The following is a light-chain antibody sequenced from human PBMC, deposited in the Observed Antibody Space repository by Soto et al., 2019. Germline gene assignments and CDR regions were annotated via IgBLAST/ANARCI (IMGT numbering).Light chain of an antibody. CDR3: QQYGSSPRT. CDR2: GAS. CDR1: QSVSYSY. V-gene: IGKV3-20*01. Sequence: EIVLTQSPGTLSLSPGERATLSCRASQSVSYSYLAWYQQKPGQAPRLLIYGASSRATGIPAMFSGSGSGTDFTLTISRLEPEDFAVYYCQQYGSSPRTFGQGTKVAIK. J-gene: IGKJ1*01.